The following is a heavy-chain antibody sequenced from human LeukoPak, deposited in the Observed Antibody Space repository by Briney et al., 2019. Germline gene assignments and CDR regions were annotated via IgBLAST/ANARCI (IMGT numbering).Heavy chain of an antibody. CDR1: GYTFTTYD. CDR3: ARVSSSEKLFDY. V-gene: IGHV1-8*03. D-gene: IGHD6-6*01. J-gene: IGHJ4*02. Sequence: ASVKVSCKASGYTFTTYDINWVRQATGQGLEWMGWMSPNSGNTGYAQKFQGRVTITRNTSISTAYMELSSLRSEDTAVYYCARVSSSEKLFDYWGQGTLVTVSS. CDR2: MSPNSGNT.